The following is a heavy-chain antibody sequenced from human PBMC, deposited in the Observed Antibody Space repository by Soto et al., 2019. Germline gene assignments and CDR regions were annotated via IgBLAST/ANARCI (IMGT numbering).Heavy chain of an antibody. Sequence: SGPTLVNPSQTLTLTCTFSGFSLSSTGVGVGWFRQPPGKALEWLAIIYWDDEKRYSPSLRSRLTITKDTSNDQVVLTVTNMDPLDPARYYWAKGDFERLEAFHYWGEGALVAVSS. V-gene: IGHV2-5*02. CDR2: IYWDDEK. J-gene: IGHJ4*02. CDR1: GFSLSSTGVG. CDR3: AKGDFERLEAFHY. D-gene: IGHD3-9*01.